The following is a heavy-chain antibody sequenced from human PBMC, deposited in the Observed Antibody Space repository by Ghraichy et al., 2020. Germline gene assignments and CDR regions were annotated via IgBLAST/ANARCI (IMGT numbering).Heavy chain of an antibody. CDR2: LSYSGNT. V-gene: IGHV4-59*01. J-gene: IGHJ4*02. CDR3: ERGLYGYTY. Sequence: SETLSLTCIVSGGSISSYYWSWIRQPPGKGLEWIGKLSYSGNTNYNTSLKSRVTISVDTSKNQFSLKLSSMTAADTAVYYCERGLYGYTYWGQGTLVIVSA. CDR1: GGSISSYY. D-gene: IGHD5-24*01.